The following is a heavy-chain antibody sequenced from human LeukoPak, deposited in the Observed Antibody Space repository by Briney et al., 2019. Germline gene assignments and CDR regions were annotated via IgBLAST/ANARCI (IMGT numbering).Heavy chain of an antibody. CDR1: GFTFRSYW. CDR3: ARSNRGYSSSSLWSDYYNYYYYMDV. V-gene: IGHV3-7*01. D-gene: IGHD6-6*01. J-gene: IGHJ6*03. Sequence: PGGSLRLSCAASGFTFRSYWMSWVRQAPGKGLEWVATIKQDGSEKYYVDSVKGRFTISRDNAKNSLYLQMNSLRAEDTAVYYCARSNRGYSSSSLWSDYYNYYYYMDVWGKGTTVTVSS. CDR2: IKQDGSEK.